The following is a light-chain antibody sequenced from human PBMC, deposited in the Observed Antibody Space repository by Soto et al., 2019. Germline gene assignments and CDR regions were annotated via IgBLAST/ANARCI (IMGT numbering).Light chain of an antibody. CDR2: AAS. J-gene: IGKJ1*01. Sequence: EIVLTQSPGTLSLSPGERATLSCRASQSVSSNYLAWYQQKAGQAPRLLIYAASSRATGIPDRFSGRGSGTDFTLTISRLEPEDFAVYYCQHYGRSPPWTFGQGTKLEIK. V-gene: IGKV3-20*01. CDR3: QHYGRSPPWT. CDR1: QSVSSNY.